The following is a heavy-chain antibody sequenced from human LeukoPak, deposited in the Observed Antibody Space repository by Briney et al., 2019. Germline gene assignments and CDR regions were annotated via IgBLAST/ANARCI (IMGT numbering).Heavy chain of an antibody. CDR1: GFTFSSYS. CDR3: ATVVVTAIHHYYFDY. J-gene: IGHJ4*02. Sequence: GGSLRLSCAASGFTFSSYSMSWVRQAPGKGLEWISYISSSGGSLYYADSVKGRFTISRDNSKNTLYLHMYSLRVEDTAVYYCATVVVTAIHHYYFDYWGQGTLVTVSS. CDR2: ISSSGGSL. D-gene: IGHD2-21*02. V-gene: IGHV3-23*01.